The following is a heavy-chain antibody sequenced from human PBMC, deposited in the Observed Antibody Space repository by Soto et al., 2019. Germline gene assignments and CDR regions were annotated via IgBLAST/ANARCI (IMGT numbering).Heavy chain of an antibody. CDR3: ARELAVAVYYYGMDV. CDR2: ISYDGSNK. V-gene: IGHV3-30-3*01. J-gene: IGHJ6*02. D-gene: IGHD6-19*01. CDR1: GFTFSSYA. Sequence: GGSPRLSCAASGFTFSSYAMHWVRQAPGKGLERVAVISYDGSNKYYADSVKGRFTISRDNSKNTLYLQMNSLRAEDTAVYYCARELAVAVYYYGMDVWGQGTTVTVSS.